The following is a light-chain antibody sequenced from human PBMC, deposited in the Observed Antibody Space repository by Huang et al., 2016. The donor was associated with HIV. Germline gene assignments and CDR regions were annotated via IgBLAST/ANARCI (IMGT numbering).Light chain of an antibody. CDR3: QKYDSAPRT. J-gene: IGKJ1*01. CDR2: AAS. V-gene: IGKV1-27*01. CDR1: RDIRTF. Sequence: MTQSPPSLSASIGDRVTLTCRASRDIRTFLAWYPQKPGKPPRLLIYAASILHAGVPSRFSGGGAGTNFTLTVSSLQPEDVANYYCQKYDSAPRTFGQGTKLEL.